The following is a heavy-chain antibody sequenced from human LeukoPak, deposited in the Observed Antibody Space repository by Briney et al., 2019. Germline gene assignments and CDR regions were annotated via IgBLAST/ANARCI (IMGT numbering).Heavy chain of an antibody. Sequence: GGSLRLSCAASGFTFSDNYMSWIRQAPGKGLEWVSYISSYSSYTNYADSVKGRFTISRDNAKNSLYLQMNSLRAEDTAVYYCAKDGPHSGISTDFDYWGQGTLVTVSS. V-gene: IGHV3-11*06. J-gene: IGHJ4*02. CDR3: AKDGPHSGISTDFDY. CDR2: ISSYSSYT. D-gene: IGHD1-26*01. CDR1: GFTFSDNY.